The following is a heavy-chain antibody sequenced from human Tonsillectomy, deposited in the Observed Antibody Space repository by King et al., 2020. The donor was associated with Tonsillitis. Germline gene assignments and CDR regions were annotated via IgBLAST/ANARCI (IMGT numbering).Heavy chain of an antibody. CDR3: ARDRGMISGSHWYFDL. J-gene: IGHJ2*01. CDR1: GYTFTGYY. D-gene: IGHD3-16*01. V-gene: IGHV1-2*02. Sequence: HVQLVESGAEVKKPGASVKVSCKASGYTFTGYYMHWVRQAPGQGLEWMAWINPNSGGTNYAQKFQGRVTMTRDTSISTAYMELSRLRSDDTAVYYCARDRGMISGSHWYFDLWGRGTLVTVSS. CDR2: INPNSGGT.